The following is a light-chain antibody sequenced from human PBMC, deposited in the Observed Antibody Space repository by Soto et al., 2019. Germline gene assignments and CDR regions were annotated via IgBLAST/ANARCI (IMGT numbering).Light chain of an antibody. CDR1: QSVTTNY. CDR3: QQYGNSPRYS. Sequence: EIVLTQSPGTLSLSLGERATLSCRASQSVTTNYFAWYQQKPGQAPRLLIYGTSNRATGIPDRFSGSGSGTAFPLTISRLEPEDFAVYYCQQYGNSPRYSFGQGTKVEIK. J-gene: IGKJ2*03. V-gene: IGKV3-20*01. CDR2: GTS.